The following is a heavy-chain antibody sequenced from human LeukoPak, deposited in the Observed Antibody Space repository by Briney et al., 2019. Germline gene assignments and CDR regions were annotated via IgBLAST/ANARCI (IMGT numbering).Heavy chain of an antibody. J-gene: IGHJ4*02. V-gene: IGHV3-53*01. CDR1: GFTVSSNY. CDR3: ARVPTTVTTVYFDY. CDR2: IYSGGST. D-gene: IGHD4-17*01. Sequence: PGGSLRLSCAASGFTVSSNYMSWVRQAPGKGLEWVSVIYSGGSTYYADSVKGRFTTSRDNSKNTLYLQMNSLRAEDTAVYYCARVPTTVTTVYFDYWGQGTLVTVSS.